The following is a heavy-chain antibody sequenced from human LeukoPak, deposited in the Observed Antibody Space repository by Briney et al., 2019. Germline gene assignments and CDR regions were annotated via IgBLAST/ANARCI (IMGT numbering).Heavy chain of an antibody. CDR1: GYTFTSYY. Sequence: ASVKVSCKASGYTFTSYYMHWVRQAPGQGLEWMGIINPSAGSTSYAQKFQGRVTMTRDTSTSTVYMELSSLRSEDTAVYYCARGPLVYYYYYYMDVWGKGTTVTISS. CDR2: INPSAGST. J-gene: IGHJ6*03. V-gene: IGHV1-46*01. CDR3: ARGPLVYYYYYYMDV.